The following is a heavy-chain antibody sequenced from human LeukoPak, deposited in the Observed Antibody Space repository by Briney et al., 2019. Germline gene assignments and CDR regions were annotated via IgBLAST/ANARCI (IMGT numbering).Heavy chain of an antibody. CDR1: SGSISAYY. J-gene: IGHJ4*02. CDR2: IFYTGDT. CDR3: ARVPQYSSGEGGFDY. D-gene: IGHD6-25*01. Sequence: PSETLSLTCTVSSGSISAYYWSWLRQHPGKALEWIGYIFYTGDTTYNPSLKSRVTISLDTSRKRFSLKLSSVTAADTAVYYCARVPQYSSGEGGFDYWGQGTLVTVSS. V-gene: IGHV4-59*01.